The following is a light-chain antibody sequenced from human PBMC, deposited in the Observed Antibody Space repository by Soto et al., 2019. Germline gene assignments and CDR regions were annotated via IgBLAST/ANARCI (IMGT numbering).Light chain of an antibody. CDR2: GAS. V-gene: IGKV1-27*01. CDR3: QKYNSAPIT. CDR1: QGISNY. J-gene: IGKJ5*01. Sequence: DIQMTQSPSSLSASIGDRVTITCRASQGISNYIGWHQQKPGKDPNVLIYGASTSQSGVPARFSGSGSGTELALTISSLQPEDVAAYYCQKYNSAPITFGQGTRLETK.